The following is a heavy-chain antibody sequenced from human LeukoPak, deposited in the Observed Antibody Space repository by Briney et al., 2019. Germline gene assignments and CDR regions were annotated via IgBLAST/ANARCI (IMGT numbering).Heavy chain of an antibody. CDR3: ARDQEDFDY. CDR2: IYPRDGST. CDR1: GYSFTSNY. V-gene: IGHV1-46*01. J-gene: IGHJ4*02. Sequence: ASVKVSCKASGYSFTSNYIHWVRQAPGQGLEWMGMIYPRDGSTSYAQRFQDRVTVTRDTSTSTVHMELSGLRSEDTAVYYCARDQEDFDYWGQGTQVTVSS.